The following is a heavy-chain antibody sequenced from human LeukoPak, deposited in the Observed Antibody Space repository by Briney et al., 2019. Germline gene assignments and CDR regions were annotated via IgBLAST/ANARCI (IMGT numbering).Heavy chain of an antibody. CDR3: AKDEWPTH. J-gene: IGHJ4*02. V-gene: IGHV3-9*01. Sequence: GRSLRLSCAASGFTFDDYAMHWVRQAPGKGLEWVSGISWNSGSIGYADSVKGRFTISRDNAKNSLYLQMNSLRAEDAALYYCAKDEWPTHWGQGTLVTVSS. CDR1: GFTFDDYA. D-gene: IGHD3-3*01. CDR2: ISWNSGSI.